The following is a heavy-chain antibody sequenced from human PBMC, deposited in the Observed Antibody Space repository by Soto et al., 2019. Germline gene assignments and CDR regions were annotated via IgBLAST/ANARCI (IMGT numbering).Heavy chain of an antibody. CDR1: VFTFSDYY. CDR3: ARARGVIINWFDP. Sequence: GGSLRLSCAASVFTFSDYYMIWIRQAPGKGLEWVSYISSSGSTIYYADSVKGRFTISRDNAKNSLYLQMNSLRAEDTAVYYCARARGVIINWFDPWGQGTLVTVSS. J-gene: IGHJ5*02. CDR2: ISSSGSTI. D-gene: IGHD3-10*01. V-gene: IGHV3-11*01.